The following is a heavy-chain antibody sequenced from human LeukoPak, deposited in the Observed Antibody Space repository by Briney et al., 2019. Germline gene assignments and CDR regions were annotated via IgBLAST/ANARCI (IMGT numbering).Heavy chain of an antibody. V-gene: IGHV1-8*01. CDR2: MNPNSGNT. J-gene: IGHJ4*02. CDR3: ARGAPQEHCSGGSCPYFDY. D-gene: IGHD2-15*01. CDR1: GYTFTSYD. Sequence: ASVKVSCKASGYTFTSYDFNWVRQATGQGLEWMGWMNPNSGNTSYAQKFQGRLTMTRNTSINTAYMEVSSLISEDTAVYYCARGAPQEHCSGGSCPYFDYWGQGTLVTVSS.